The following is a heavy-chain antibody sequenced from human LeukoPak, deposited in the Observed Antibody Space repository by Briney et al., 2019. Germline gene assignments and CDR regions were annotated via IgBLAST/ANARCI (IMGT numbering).Heavy chain of an antibody. CDR2: IYYSGST. V-gene: IGHV4-39*07. CDR3: ARTRRGDFAS. J-gene: IGHJ4*02. CDR1: GGSISSSSYY. D-gene: IGHD1-14*01. Sequence: NPSETLSLTCTVSGGSISSSSYYWGWIRQPPGKGLEWIGSIYYSGSTYYNPSLKSRVTISVDTSKNQFSLSLNSVTAADTAVYYCARTRRGDFASWGPGPLFTVPS.